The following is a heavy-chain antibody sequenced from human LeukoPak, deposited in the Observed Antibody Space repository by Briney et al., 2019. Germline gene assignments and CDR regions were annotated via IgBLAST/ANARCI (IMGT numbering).Heavy chain of an antibody. J-gene: IGHJ3*02. V-gene: IGHV3-66*01. Sequence: GGSLRLSCAASGFTFSSYAMTWVRQAPGKGLEWVSIIYSSGSTYYADSVKGRFTISRDNSKNTLYLQMNSLRAEDTAVYYCARFQWGATDAFDIWGQGTMVTVSS. CDR3: ARFQWGATDAFDI. CDR1: GFTFSSYA. CDR2: IYSSGST. D-gene: IGHD1-26*01.